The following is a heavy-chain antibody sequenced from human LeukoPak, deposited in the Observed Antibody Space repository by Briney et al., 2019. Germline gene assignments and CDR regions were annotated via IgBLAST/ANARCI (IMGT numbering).Heavy chain of an antibody. CDR3: ARYSGWFSQRTHDY. D-gene: IGHD6-19*01. CDR1: GYTFTSYG. Sequence: ASVKVSCKASGYTFTSYGISWVRQAPGQGLEWTGWISAYNGNTNYAQKLQGRVTMTTDTPTSTAYMELRSLRSDDTAVYYCARYSGWFSQRTHDYWGQGTLVTVSS. CDR2: ISAYNGNT. V-gene: IGHV1-18*04. J-gene: IGHJ4*02.